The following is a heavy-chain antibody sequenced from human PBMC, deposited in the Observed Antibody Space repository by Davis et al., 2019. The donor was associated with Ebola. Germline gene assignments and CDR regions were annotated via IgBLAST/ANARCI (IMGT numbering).Heavy chain of an antibody. J-gene: IGHJ5*02. Sequence: PGGSLRLSCAGSGLTFSSYNMNWIRQAPGKGLEWVSSMCASARYTYYADSVDGRFPISRDNARDSVYLQMNSLRVEDTAIYFCAGDIRRVENYGWFDPWCHGTLVTVSS. V-gene: IGHV3-21*06. D-gene: IGHD1-7*01. CDR2: MCASARYT. CDR3: AGDIRRVENYGWFDP. CDR1: GLTFSSYN.